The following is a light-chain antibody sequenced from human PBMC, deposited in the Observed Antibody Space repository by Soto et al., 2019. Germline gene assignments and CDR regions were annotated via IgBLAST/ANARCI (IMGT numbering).Light chain of an antibody. CDR2: GAS. V-gene: IGKV3-20*01. Sequence: EIVLTQSPGTLSLSPGERATLSCRASQSVSSSYLAWYQQKPGQAPRLLIYGASSRATGIPDRFSGSGSGTDFTLTISRLEPEEFAVYYCQQYGSSPPWTFGQGTKVAIK. J-gene: IGKJ1*01. CDR1: QSVSSSY. CDR3: QQYGSSPPWT.